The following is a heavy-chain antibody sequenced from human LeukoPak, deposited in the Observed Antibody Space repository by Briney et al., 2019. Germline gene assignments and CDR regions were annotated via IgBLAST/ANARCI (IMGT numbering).Heavy chain of an antibody. CDR3: ASSYDYVWGSYRHNYFDY. CDR1: GFTFSSYS. J-gene: IGHJ4*02. CDR2: ISSSSSYI. Sequence: GGSLRLPCAASGFTFSSYSMNWVRQAPGKGLEWVSSISSSSSYIYYADSVKGRFTISRDNAKNSLYLQMNSLRAEDTAVYYCASSYDYVWGSYRHNYFDYWGQGTLVTVSS. D-gene: IGHD3-16*02. V-gene: IGHV3-21*01.